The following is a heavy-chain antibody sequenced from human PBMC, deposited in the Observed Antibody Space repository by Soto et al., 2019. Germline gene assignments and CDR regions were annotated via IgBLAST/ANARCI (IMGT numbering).Heavy chain of an antibody. D-gene: IGHD6-6*01. Sequence: PRRSCPAYGFTLSGYATHWFRQATGKGLEYVSGISSNGVGTYYAKSVQGGFTISRDNSKNTVYLQMGSLRPEDMAVYYCARRARPDFYYMDVWGKGTTVTVSS. V-gene: IGHV3-64*01. J-gene: IGHJ6*03. CDR3: ARRARPDFYYMDV. CDR2: ISSNGVGT. CDR1: GFTLSGYA.